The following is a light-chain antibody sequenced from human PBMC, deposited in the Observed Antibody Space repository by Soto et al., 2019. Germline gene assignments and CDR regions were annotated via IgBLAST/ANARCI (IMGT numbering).Light chain of an antibody. J-gene: IGLJ1*01. V-gene: IGLV2-14*01. CDR2: VVT. CDR1: SSDIGGYNY. Sequence: QSALTQPASVSGSPGQSITVSCTRTSSDIGGYNYVSWYQQHPGKAPKLMVYVVTNRPAGVSDRFSGSKSGKPGSLTITRLQADDEGFYYCSSSTSQSNLYVLGTGTQVTVL. CDR3: SSSTSQSNLYV.